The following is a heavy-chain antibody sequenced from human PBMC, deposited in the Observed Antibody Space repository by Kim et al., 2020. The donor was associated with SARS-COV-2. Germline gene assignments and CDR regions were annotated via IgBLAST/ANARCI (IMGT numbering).Heavy chain of an antibody. CDR3: ARQVSRFNNWFDP. Sequence: YSPSCQGHVTISADKSIRTAYLQWSSLKASDTAMYYCARQVSRFNNWFDPWGQGTLVTVSS. J-gene: IGHJ5*02. V-gene: IGHV5-10-1*01. D-gene: IGHD3-3*01.